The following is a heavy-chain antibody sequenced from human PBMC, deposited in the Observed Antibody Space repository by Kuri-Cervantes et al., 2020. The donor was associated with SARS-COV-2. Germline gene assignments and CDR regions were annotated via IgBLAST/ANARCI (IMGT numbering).Heavy chain of an antibody. CDR3: AKNRRTVAAPFDY. CDR1: GFTFSNYD. D-gene: IGHD6-25*01. Sequence: GESLKISCAASGFTFSNYDMNWVRQAPGKGLEWVSYISSSSRTMYNADSVKGRFTISRDNAKNSLYLQMNSLRADDTAIYYCAKNRRTVAAPFDYWGQGTLVTSPQ. CDR2: ISSSSRTM. V-gene: IGHV3-48*01. J-gene: IGHJ4*02.